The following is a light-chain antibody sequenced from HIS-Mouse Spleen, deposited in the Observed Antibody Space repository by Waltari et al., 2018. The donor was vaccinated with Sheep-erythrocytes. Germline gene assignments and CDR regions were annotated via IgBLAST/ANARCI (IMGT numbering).Light chain of an antibody. J-gene: IGLJ1*01. CDR2: DVS. Sequence: SALTQPRSVSGSPGQAVTIYCTGTSSHVGGYNYVSWYHQHPGKDPKLMIYDVSKRPSGVPDRFSGSKSGNTASLTISGLQAEDEADYYCCSYAGSYNHVFATGTKVTVL. CDR1: SSHVGGYNY. V-gene: IGLV2-11*01. CDR3: CSYAGSYNHV.